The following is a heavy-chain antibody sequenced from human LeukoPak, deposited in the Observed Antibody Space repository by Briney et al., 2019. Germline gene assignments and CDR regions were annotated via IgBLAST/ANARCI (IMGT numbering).Heavy chain of an antibody. CDR2: INSDGSIT. J-gene: IGHJ4*02. CDR3: AGDRMALGDY. V-gene: IGHV3-74*01. Sequence: GGSLRLSCAASGFTFSSHWMHWVRQAPAKGLVWVSRINSDGSITSYADSVKGRFTISRDNAKNTLYLQMNSLRAEDTAVYYCAGDRMALGDYWGQGTLVTVSS. CDR1: GFTFSSHW. D-gene: IGHD7-27*01.